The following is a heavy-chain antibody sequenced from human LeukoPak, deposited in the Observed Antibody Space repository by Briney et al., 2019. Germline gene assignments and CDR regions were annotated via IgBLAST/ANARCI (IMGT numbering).Heavy chain of an antibody. CDR2: ISGGTSNI. J-gene: IGHJ5*02. V-gene: IGHV3-48*04. D-gene: IGHD1-14*01. Sequence: GGSLRLSCAASGFTFSSYWMSWVRQAPGKGLEWVSHISGGTSNIYYADSVKGRFTISRDNAKNSLYLQMNSLRAEDTAIYYCTRVPPEDRTWFDPWGQGTLVTVSS. CDR1: GFTFSSYW. CDR3: TRVPPEDRTWFDP.